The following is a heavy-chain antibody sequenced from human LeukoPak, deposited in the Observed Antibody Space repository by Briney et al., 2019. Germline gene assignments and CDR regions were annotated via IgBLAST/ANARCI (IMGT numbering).Heavy chain of an antibody. V-gene: IGHV3-21*01. CDR1: GFTFSSYS. CDR2: SSSSSSYI. Sequence: GGSLRLSCAASGFTFSSYSMNWVRQAPGKGLEWVSSSSSSSSYIYYADSVKGRFTISRDNAKNSLYLQMNSLRAEDTAVYYCAREISYYDSSGYYPMDVWGKGTTVTVSS. D-gene: IGHD3-22*01. CDR3: AREISYYDSSGYYPMDV. J-gene: IGHJ6*04.